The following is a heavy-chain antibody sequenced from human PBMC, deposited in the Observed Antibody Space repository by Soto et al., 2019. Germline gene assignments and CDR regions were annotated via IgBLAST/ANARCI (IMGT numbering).Heavy chain of an antibody. Sequence: QVQLVQSGAEVRKPGASVTVSCRLLGDPSKDYYITWVRKAPGQGFGWMGWINPNGGVTKYAQKFQGWVSMTRDTSIRTVYMQLSRLRSDDTAVYYCARESGGATATLDYYYFYMDVWGTGTTVTVSS. CDR1: GDPSKDYY. CDR2: INPNGGVT. V-gene: IGHV1-2*04. J-gene: IGHJ6*03. D-gene: IGHD5-12*01. CDR3: ARESGGATATLDYYYFYMDV.